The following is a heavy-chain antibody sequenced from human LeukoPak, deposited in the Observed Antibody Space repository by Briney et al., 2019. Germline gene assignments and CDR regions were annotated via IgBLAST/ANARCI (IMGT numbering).Heavy chain of an antibody. Sequence: GGSLRLSCAASGFTFSSYGMHWVRQAPGKGLEWVAVISYDGSNKYYADSVKGRFTISRDNSKNTLYLQMNSLRAEDTAVYYCAKDRRYWGGWFDPWGQGTLVTVSS. V-gene: IGHV3-30*18. CDR3: AKDRRYWGGWFDP. CDR1: GFTFSSYG. D-gene: IGHD3-9*01. CDR2: ISYDGSNK. J-gene: IGHJ5*02.